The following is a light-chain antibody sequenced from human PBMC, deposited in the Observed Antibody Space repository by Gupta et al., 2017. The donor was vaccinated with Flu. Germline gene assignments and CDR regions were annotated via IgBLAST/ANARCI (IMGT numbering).Light chain of an antibody. CDR1: SSDVGSYNY. V-gene: IGLV2-14*01. J-gene: IGLJ1*01. CDR3: SSYSSISTLFV. CDR2: EVS. Sequence: SPLTQPASVSGSPGPSLTISCTGTSSDVGSYNYVSWYQQHPGIAPKLLIYEVSNRPSGVSNRFSGSKSGNTASLTIAGLQAEDESDYYASSYSSISTLFVFGTGTKFTVL.